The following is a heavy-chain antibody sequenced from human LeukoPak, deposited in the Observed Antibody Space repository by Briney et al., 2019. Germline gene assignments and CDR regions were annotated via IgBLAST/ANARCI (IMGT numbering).Heavy chain of an antibody. CDR3: ARERVAGTVFALTDAFDI. V-gene: IGHV4-59*01. CDR2: IYYSGST. J-gene: IGHJ3*02. D-gene: IGHD6-19*01. CDR1: GGSISSYY. Sequence: SETLSLTCTVSGGSISSYYWSWIRQPPGKGLEWIGYIYYSGSTNYNPSLKSRVTISVDTSKNQFSLKLSSVTAADTAVYYCARERVAGTVFALTDAFDIRGQGTMVTVSS.